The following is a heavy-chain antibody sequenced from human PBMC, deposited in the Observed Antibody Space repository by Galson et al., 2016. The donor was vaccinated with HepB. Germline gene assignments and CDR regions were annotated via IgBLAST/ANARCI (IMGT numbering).Heavy chain of an antibody. CDR1: GITFSNYW. D-gene: IGHD3-10*01. CDR2: VSWNSATV. Sequence: SLRLSCAASGITFSNYWMHWVRQAPGKGLEWVSYVSWNSATVDYADSVRGRFIISRDNAKNTLYLQLNSLSTEDTAFYYCAKDLFRDYFGSGTYRGAAAFDYWGRGALVTVTS. CDR3: AKDLFRDYFGSGTYRGAAAFDY. J-gene: IGHJ4*02. V-gene: IGHV3-9*01.